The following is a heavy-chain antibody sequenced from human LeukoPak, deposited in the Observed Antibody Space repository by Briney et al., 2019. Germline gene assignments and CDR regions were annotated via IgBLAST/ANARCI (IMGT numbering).Heavy chain of an antibody. J-gene: IGHJ4*02. V-gene: IGHV1-3*01. CDR2: INAGNGNT. CDR1: GYTFTSYA. CDR3: ARVYAGYCSGGSCYSDYFDY. Sequence: ASVKVSCKASGYTFTSYAMHWVRQAPGQRLEWMGWINAGNGNTKYSQKFQGRVTITRDTSASTAYMELSSLRSEDTAAYYCARVYAGYCSGGSCYSDYFDYWGQGTLVTVSS. D-gene: IGHD2-15*01.